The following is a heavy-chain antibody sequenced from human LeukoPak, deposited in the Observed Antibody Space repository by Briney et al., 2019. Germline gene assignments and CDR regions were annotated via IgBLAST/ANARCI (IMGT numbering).Heavy chain of an antibody. V-gene: IGHV4-4*07. J-gene: IGHJ4*02. CDR1: GDSISSYY. CDR2: IHTSGST. CDR3: ATYSSGWYPFDY. Sequence: SETLSPTCTVSGDSISSYYWSWIRQPAGKGLEWIGRIHTSGSTNYIPSLKSRVTISVDTSKNQFSLKLSSVTAADTAVYYCATYSSGWYPFDYWGQGTLVTVSS. D-gene: IGHD6-19*01.